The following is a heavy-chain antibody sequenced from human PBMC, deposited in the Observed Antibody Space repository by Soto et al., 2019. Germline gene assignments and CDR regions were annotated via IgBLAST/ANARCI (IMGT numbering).Heavy chain of an antibody. CDR3: AISGRYQGNFDY. D-gene: IGHD1-1*01. V-gene: IGHV4-59*08. CDR2: IYYSGST. J-gene: IGHJ4*02. Sequence: SETLSLTCTVSGGSISSYYWSWIRQTPGKGLEWIGYIYYSGSTNYNPSLKSRVAISVDTSKNQFSLKLSSVTAADTAVYYCAISGRYQGNFDYWGQGTLVT. CDR1: GGSISSYY.